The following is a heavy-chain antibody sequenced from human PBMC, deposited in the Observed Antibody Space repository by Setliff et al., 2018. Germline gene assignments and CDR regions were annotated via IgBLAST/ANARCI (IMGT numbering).Heavy chain of an antibody. V-gene: IGHV4-39*01. J-gene: IGHJ4*02. CDR2: MYYGGGGST. D-gene: IGHD1-1*01. Sequence: SETLSLTCTVSGASVSGNSYYWGWIRQPPGKGLEWIGSMYYGGGGSTYYNASLKSRLTLSVDTSKNQVSLNLRSVTAADTAVYYCARTGTYRYFDYWGQGTQVTVSS. CDR1: GASVSGNSYY. CDR3: ARTGTYRYFDY.